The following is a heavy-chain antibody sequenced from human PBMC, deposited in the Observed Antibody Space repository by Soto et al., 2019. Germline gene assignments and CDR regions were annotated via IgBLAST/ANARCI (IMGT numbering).Heavy chain of an antibody. CDR1: GFTVSSNY. D-gene: IGHD5-12*01. J-gene: IGHJ4*02. Sequence: RGSLRLSCAASGFTVSSNYMSWVRQAPGKGLEWVSDIYSVGSTYYTDSVKGRFTISRHNSKNTLYLQMNSLRAEDTAVYYCARTEYSGSDYPAFDYWGQGTLVTVSS. CDR2: IYSVGST. V-gene: IGHV3-53*04. CDR3: ARTEYSGSDYPAFDY.